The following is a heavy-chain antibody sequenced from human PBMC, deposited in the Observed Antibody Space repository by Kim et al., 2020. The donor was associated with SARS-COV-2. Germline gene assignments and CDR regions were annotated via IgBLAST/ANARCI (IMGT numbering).Heavy chain of an antibody. CDR1: GGSISSYY. V-gene: IGHV4-59*01. Sequence: SETLSLTCTVSGGSISSYYWSWIRQPPGKGMEWIGYIYYSGSTNYNTSLKSRVTISVDTSKNQFSLKLSSVTAADTAVYYCARVDPRDGEDYWGQGTLVT. D-gene: IGHD3-9*01. CDR2: IYYSGST. J-gene: IGHJ4*02. CDR3: ARVDPRDGEDY.